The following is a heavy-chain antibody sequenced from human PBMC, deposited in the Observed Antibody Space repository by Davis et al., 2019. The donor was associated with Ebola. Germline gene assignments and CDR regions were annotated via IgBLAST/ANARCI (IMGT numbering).Heavy chain of an antibody. CDR1: GFTFSSSA. J-gene: IGHJ4*02. CDR3: AKGTRDY. V-gene: IGHV3-23*01. Sequence: GGSLRLSCAASGFTFSSSAMSWGRQAPGKGLEWVSSIGGGGGSIYYADSVKGRFTISRDNSKNTVYLQMNSLRAEDTAVYYCAKGTRDYWGQGTLVTVSS. CDR2: IGGGGGSI.